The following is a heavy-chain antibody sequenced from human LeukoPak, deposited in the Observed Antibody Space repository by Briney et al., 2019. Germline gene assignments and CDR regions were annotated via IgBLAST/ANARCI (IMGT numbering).Heavy chain of an antibody. CDR1: GFIVSYDY. Sequence: GGSLRLSCAASGFIVSYDYISWVRQTPGKGLEWVSVIYSGGATLYADSVKGRFTISRDNSKNTVHLQMNSLRAEDPAVYYCARGGKNCTGGACYGARGQGTMLTVSP. J-gene: IGHJ4*02. CDR3: ARGGKNCTGGACYGA. CDR2: IYSGGAT. V-gene: IGHV3-53*01. D-gene: IGHD2-8*02.